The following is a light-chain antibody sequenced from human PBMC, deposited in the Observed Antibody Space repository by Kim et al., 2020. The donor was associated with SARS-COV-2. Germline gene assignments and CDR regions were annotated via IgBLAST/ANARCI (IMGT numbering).Light chain of an antibody. V-gene: IGLV3-25*03. Sequence: SPGQTARITCSGAALPKQYAYWYQQKPGQAPVLVIYKDSERPSGIPERFSGSSSETTVTLTISGVQAEDEADYYCQSADSSGTYVVFGGGTQLTVL. CDR2: KDS. CDR3: QSADSSGTYVV. J-gene: IGLJ2*01. CDR1: ALPKQY.